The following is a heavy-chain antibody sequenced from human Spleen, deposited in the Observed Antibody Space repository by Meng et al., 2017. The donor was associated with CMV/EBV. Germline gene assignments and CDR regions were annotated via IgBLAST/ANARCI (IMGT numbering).Heavy chain of an antibody. Sequence: SETLSLTCTVSGGSISSYYWSWIRQPPGKGLEWIGYIYYSGSTNYNPSLKSRVTISVDTSKNQFSLKLSSVIAADTAVYYCARGSIAARPDLGIGYWGQGTLVTVSS. CDR2: IYYSGST. V-gene: IGHV4-59*01. D-gene: IGHD6-6*01. J-gene: IGHJ4*02. CDR1: GGSISSYY. CDR3: ARGSIAARPDLGIGY.